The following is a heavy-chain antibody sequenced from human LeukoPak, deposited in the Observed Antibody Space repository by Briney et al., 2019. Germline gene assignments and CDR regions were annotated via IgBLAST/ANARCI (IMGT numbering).Heavy chain of an antibody. CDR3: ARPYSSSWAWFDP. V-gene: IGHV4-34*01. CDR1: GGSFSGYY. J-gene: IGHJ5*02. Sequence: SETLSLTCAVYGGSFSGYYWSWIRQPPGKGLEWIGEINHSGSTNYNPSLKSRVTISVDTSKNQFSLKLSSVTAADTAVYYRARPYSSSWAWFDPWGQGTLVTVSS. CDR2: INHSGST. D-gene: IGHD6-13*01.